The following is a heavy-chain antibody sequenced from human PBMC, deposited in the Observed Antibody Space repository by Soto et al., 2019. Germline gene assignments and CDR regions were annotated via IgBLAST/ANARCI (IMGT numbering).Heavy chain of an antibody. V-gene: IGHV3-30*18. D-gene: IGHD1-26*01. CDR1: GFTFSSYG. CDR3: AKDLAIMGATGGYYYYYGMDV. J-gene: IGHJ6*02. CDR2: ISYDGSNK. Sequence: PGGSLRLSCAASGFTFSSYGMHWVRQAPGKGLEWVAVISYDGSNKYYADSVKGRFTVSRDNSKNILYLQMNSLRAEDTAVYYCAKDLAIMGATGGYYYYYGMDVWGQGTTVTVSS.